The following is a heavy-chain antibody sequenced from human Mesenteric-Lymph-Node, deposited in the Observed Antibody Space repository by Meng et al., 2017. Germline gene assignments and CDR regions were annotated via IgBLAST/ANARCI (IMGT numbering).Heavy chain of an antibody. CDR1: GFTFSSYW. Sequence: GESLKISCAASGFTFSSYWMSWVRQAPGKGLEWVANIKQDGSEKYYVDSVKGRFTISRDNAKNSLYLQMNSLRAEDTAVYYCARDYHYYGSGSYPGYWGQGTLVTVSS. CDR3: ARDYHYYGSGSYPGY. D-gene: IGHD3-10*01. V-gene: IGHV3-7*01. CDR2: IKQDGSEK. J-gene: IGHJ4*02.